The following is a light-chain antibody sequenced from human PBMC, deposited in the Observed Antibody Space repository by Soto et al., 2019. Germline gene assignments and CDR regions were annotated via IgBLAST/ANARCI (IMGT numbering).Light chain of an antibody. J-gene: IGLJ3*02. Sequence: QAVVTQPPSASGTPGQRVTISCSGSSSNIGVNSVTWYQHLPGTAPKLLIYSNNQRPSGVPDRFSGSRSGTSASLAISGLQSEDEADYYCAVWDDSLNGWVFGGGTKVTVL. V-gene: IGLV1-44*01. CDR1: SSNIGVNS. CDR3: AVWDDSLNGWV. CDR2: SNN.